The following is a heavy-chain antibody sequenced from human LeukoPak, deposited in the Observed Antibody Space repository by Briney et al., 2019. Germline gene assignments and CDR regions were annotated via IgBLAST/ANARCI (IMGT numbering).Heavy chain of an antibody. D-gene: IGHD3-22*01. J-gene: IGHJ4*02. CDR1: GGTFSSYA. CDR3: ARESSGSGYYYDFDY. CDR2: IIPILGIA. Sequence: ASVKVSCKASGGTFSSYAISWVRQAPGQGLEWMGRIIPILGIANYAQKFQGRVTMTTDTSTSTAYMELRSLRSDDTAVYYCARESSGSGYYYDFDYWGQGTLVTVSS. V-gene: IGHV1-69*04.